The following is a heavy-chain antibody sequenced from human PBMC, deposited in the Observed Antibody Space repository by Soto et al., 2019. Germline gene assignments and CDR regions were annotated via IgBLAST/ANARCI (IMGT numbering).Heavy chain of an antibody. CDR2: IIPIFGTA. Sequence: SAEPCCKASRGTYSSCAICSLRQAPGQGLEWMGGIIPIFGTANHAQKFQGRVTITADESTSTAYMELSSLRSEDTAVYYCASSNYYDSSGLSWFDPWGQGTLVTVSS. J-gene: IGHJ5*02. CDR3: ASSNYYDSSGLSWFDP. D-gene: IGHD3-22*01. CDR1: RGTYSSCA. V-gene: IGHV1-69*13.